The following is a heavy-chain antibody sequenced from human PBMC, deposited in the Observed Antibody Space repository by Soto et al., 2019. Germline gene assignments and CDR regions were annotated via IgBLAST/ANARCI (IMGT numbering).Heavy chain of an antibody. CDR1: GYSFTNYW. CDR3: ARSGRYYDSSGYPDAFDI. CDR2: IYAGDSDT. Sequence: GESLKISCQGSGYSFTNYWIGWVRQMPGKGLEWMGIIYAGDSDTRYSPSFQGQVTISVDKSISTAYLQWSSLKASDTAMYYCARSGRYYDSSGYPDAFDIWGQGTMVTVSS. J-gene: IGHJ3*02. V-gene: IGHV5-51*01. D-gene: IGHD3-22*01.